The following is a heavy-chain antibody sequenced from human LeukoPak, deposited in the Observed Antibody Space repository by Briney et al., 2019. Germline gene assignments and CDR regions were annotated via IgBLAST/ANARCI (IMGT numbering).Heavy chain of an antibody. V-gene: IGHV4-59*01. CDR2: IYYSGST. D-gene: IGHD2-21*01. CDR3: ARVVEYDAFDI. J-gene: IGHJ3*02. CDR1: GGSFSGYY. Sequence: PSETLSLTCAVFGGSFSGYYWSWIRQPPGKGLEWIGYIYYSGSTNYNPSLKSRVTISVDTSKNQFSLKLSSVTAADTAVYYCARVVEYDAFDIWGQGTMVTVSS.